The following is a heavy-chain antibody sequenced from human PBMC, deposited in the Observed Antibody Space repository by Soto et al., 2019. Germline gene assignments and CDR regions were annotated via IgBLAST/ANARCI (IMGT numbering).Heavy chain of an antibody. CDR1: GYTFTSYA. CDR3: ARKAGYYGSGSYYQPFDY. J-gene: IGHJ4*02. V-gene: IGHV1-3*01. CDR2: INAGNGNT. D-gene: IGHD3-10*01. Sequence: QVQLVQSGAEVKKPEASVKVSCKASGYTFTSYAMHWVRQAPGQRLEWMGWINAGNGNTKYSQKFQGRVTITRDTSASTAYMELSSLRSEDTAVYYCARKAGYYGSGSYYQPFDYWGQGTLVTVSS.